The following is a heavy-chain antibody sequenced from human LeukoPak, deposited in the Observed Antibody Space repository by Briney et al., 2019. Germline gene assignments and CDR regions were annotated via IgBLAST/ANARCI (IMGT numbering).Heavy chain of an antibody. CDR1: GFTFGDYA. J-gene: IGHJ6*03. CDR3: TRDSTTYYYDSSGYYYYYYYMDV. D-gene: IGHD3-22*01. V-gene: IGHV3-49*03. CDR2: ISSKAYGGTT. Sequence: GGYLRLSCTASGFTFGDYAMSWFRQAPGKGLEWVGFISSKAYGGTTEYAASVNGRFTISRDDSKSTDYLQMNSLKTEDTAVYYCTRDSTTYYYDSSGYYYYYYYMDVWGKGTTVTVSS.